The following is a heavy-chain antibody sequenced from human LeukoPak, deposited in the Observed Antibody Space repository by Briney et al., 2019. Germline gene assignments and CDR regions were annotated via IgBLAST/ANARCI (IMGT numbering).Heavy chain of an antibody. J-gene: IGHJ4*02. CDR2: ISGSGGST. D-gene: IGHD3-3*01. V-gene: IGHV3-23*01. CDR3: AKVDYDFWSGYYTGHHFDY. Sequence: PGGSLRLSCAASGFTFSSYAMSWVRQAPGKGLEWVSAISGSGGSTYYADSVKGRFTISRDNSKNTLYLQVNSLRAEDTAVYYCAKVDYDFWSGYYTGHHFDYWGQGTLVTVSS. CDR1: GFTFSSYA.